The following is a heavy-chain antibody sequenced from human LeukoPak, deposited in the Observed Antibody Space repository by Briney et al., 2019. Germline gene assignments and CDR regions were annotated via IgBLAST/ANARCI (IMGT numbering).Heavy chain of an antibody. V-gene: IGHV4-59*01. Sequence: PSETLSLTCTVSGGSISSYYWSWIRQPPGKGLEWIGYIYYSGSTNYNPSLKSRVTISVDTSKNQFSLKPSSVTAADTAVYYCAGGYSYGSTYYYMDVWGKGTTVTISS. J-gene: IGHJ6*03. CDR2: IYYSGST. CDR3: AGGYSYGSTYYYMDV. D-gene: IGHD5-18*01. CDR1: GGSISSYY.